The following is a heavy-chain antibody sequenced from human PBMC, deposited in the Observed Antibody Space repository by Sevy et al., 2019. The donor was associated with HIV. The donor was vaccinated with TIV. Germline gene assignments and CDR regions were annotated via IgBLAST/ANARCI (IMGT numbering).Heavy chain of an antibody. CDR3: AKSWGSITAAGLDY. Sequence: GGSLRVSCVASGFTFSSYSMHWVRQAPGKGLEWVSSVSSSSDYIYYADSVKGRFTISRDNAKNSLYLQMNSLRAEDTAVYYCAKSWGSITAAGLDYRGQGTLVTVSS. D-gene: IGHD6-13*01. J-gene: IGHJ4*02. V-gene: IGHV3-21*01. CDR2: VSSSSDYI. CDR1: GFTFSSYS.